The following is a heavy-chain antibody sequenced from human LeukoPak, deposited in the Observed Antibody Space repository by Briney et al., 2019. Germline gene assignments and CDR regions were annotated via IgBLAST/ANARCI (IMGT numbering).Heavy chain of an antibody. CDR3: ERVGKIWFGDREDSDY. Sequence: ASVKVSCKASGYTFTSYYMHWVRQAPGQGLEWMGIINPSGGSTSYAQKFQGRVTMTEDTSTDTAYMELSSLRSDDTAVYYCERVGKIWFGDREDSDYWGQGTLVTVSS. V-gene: IGHV1-46*01. D-gene: IGHD3-10*01. CDR2: INPSGGST. J-gene: IGHJ4*02. CDR1: GYTFTSYY.